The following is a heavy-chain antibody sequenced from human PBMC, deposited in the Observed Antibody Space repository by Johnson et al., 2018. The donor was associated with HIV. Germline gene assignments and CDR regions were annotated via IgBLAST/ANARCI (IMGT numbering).Heavy chain of an antibody. J-gene: IGHJ3*02. D-gene: IGHD6-6*01. Sequence: MLLVESGGGVVQPGRSLRLSCAASGFTFSSFSMSWVRRAPGKGLEWVSAISGSGGSPYYADSVKGRLPLSRDNSKNTLYLQMNSLRAEDTAVYYCAKDYSPAAYSSSFGAFYIWGQGTMVTVSS. CDR3: AKDYSPAAYSSSFGAFYI. CDR2: ISGSGGSP. V-gene: IGHV3-23*04. CDR1: GFTFSSFS.